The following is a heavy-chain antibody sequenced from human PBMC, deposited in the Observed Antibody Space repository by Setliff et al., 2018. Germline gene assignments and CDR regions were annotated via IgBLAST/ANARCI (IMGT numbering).Heavy chain of an antibody. CDR2: IYYTGIT. CDR3: ARTPRGGNSAFDI. J-gene: IGHJ3*02. CDR1: GGSISSYSYY. D-gene: IGHD2-21*02. Sequence: PSETLSLTCNVSGGSISSYSYYWGWIRQPPGKGLEWIGNIYYTGITYYNPSLKSRVTISVDKFRHQFSLKLTSVTAADTAVYYCARTPRGGNSAFDIWGQGTMVTVSS. V-gene: IGHV4-39*07.